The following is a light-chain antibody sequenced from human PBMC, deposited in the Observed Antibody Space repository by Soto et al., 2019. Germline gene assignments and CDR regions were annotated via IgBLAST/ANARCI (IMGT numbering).Light chain of an antibody. CDR3: QQYDRSTVT. CDR1: QSITSAS. V-gene: IGKV3-20*01. CDR2: GAS. Sequence: EIVLTQSPDTLSVSPGERATLSCRASQSITSASLAWYQQKRGQAPRLLIYGASSRATGIPDRFSGSGFGTDYTLVISRLEPEDFVVYYCQQYDRSTVTFGGGTKVEIK. J-gene: IGKJ4*01.